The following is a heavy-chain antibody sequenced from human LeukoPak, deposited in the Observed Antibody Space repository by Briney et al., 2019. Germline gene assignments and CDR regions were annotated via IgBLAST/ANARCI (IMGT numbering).Heavy chain of an antibody. CDR2: INSDGSST. V-gene: IGHV3-74*01. CDR3: ARGQGIYYGSQRAEYFQH. D-gene: IGHD3-10*01. Sequence: GGSLRLSCAASGFTFSSYWMHWVRQAPGKGLVWVSCINSDGSSTSYADSVKGRFTISRDNAKNTLYLQMNSLRAEDTAVYYCARGQGIYYGSQRAEYFQHWGQGTLVTVSS. CDR1: GFTFSSYW. J-gene: IGHJ1*01.